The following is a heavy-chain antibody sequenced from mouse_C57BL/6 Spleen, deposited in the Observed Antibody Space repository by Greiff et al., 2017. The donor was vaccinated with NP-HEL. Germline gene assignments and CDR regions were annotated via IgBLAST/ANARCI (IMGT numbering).Heavy chain of an antibody. J-gene: IGHJ4*01. D-gene: IGHD1-1*01. CDR2: IYPETGGT. V-gene: IGHV1-15*01. CDR1: GYTFTDYE. Sequence: QVQLQQSGAELVRPGASVTLSCKASGYTFTDYEMHWVKQTPVHGLEWIGAIYPETGGTAYNQKFKGKAILTADKSSSTAYMELRSLTSEDSAVYYCTRGRYYYGTMDYWGQGTSVTVSS. CDR3: TRGRYYYGTMDY.